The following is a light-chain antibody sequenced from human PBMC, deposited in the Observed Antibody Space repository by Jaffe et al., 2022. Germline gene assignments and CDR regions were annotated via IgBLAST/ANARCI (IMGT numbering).Light chain of an antibody. Sequence: QSVLTQPPSASGTPGQRVTISCSGSSSNIGSNTVNWYQHLPGTAPKLLIYSNNQRPSGVPDRFSGSKSGTSASLAISGLQSEDEADYHCAAWDDSLNGRVVFGGGTKLTVL. CDR3: AAWDDSLNGRVV. J-gene: IGLJ2*01. CDR2: SNN. V-gene: IGLV1-44*01. CDR1: SSNIGSNT.